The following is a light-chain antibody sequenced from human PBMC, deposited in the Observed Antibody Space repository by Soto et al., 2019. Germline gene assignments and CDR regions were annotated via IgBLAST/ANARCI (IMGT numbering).Light chain of an antibody. CDR3: QNHGAT. J-gene: IGKJ1*01. CDR1: QSVSSSD. V-gene: IGKV3-20*01. CDR2: GAS. Sequence: IVLTQSPGTLSLSPGERATLSCRASQSVSSSDLAWYQQIPGQAPRLHIYGASSGATGIPDRFSGSGYGTEFTLTISGLEPEDSAVYYCQNHGATFGQGTKADIK.